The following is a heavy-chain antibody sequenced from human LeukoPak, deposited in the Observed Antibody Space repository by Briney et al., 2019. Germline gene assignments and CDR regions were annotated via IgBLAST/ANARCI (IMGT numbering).Heavy chain of an antibody. V-gene: IGHV1-2*02. CDR1: GYTFTGYY. D-gene: IGHD5-12*01. CDR2: INPNSGGT. J-gene: IGHJ4*02. CDR3: ARVAGKMSGYDSDC. Sequence: GASVKVSCKASGYTFTGYYMHWVRQAPGQGLEWMGWINPNSGGTNYAQKFQGRVTMTRDTSISTAYMELSRLRSDDTAVYYCARVAGKMSGYDSDCWGQGTLVTVSS.